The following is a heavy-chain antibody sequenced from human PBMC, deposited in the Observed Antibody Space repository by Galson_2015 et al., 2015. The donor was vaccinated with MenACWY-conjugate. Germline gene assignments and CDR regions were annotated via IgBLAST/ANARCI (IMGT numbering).Heavy chain of an antibody. V-gene: IGHV3-74*03. D-gene: IGHD3-16*01. CDR3: ARDYGAWGRYS. CDR1: GFTFRNYW. CDR2: INPDGNSK. Sequence: SLRLSCAASGFTFRNYWMHWVRQVPGKGLVWVSRINPDGNSKTYADSVKGRFTISRDNVNNTLYLQMNSLRAEDTAVYYCARDYGAWGRYSWGQGTQVTVSS. J-gene: IGHJ5*02.